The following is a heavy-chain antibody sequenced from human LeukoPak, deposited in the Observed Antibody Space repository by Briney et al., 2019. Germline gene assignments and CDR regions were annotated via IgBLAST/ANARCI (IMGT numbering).Heavy chain of an antibody. CDR1: GGSISSGSYY. Sequence: SETLSLTSTVSGGSISSGSYYWSWIRQPAGKGLEWIGRIYTSGSTNYNPSLKSRVTISVDTSKNQFSLKLSSVTAADTAVYYCARNTGGSPDLYYMDVWGKGTTVTVSS. D-gene: IGHD7-27*01. J-gene: IGHJ6*03. V-gene: IGHV4-61*02. CDR2: IYTSGST. CDR3: ARNTGGSPDLYYMDV.